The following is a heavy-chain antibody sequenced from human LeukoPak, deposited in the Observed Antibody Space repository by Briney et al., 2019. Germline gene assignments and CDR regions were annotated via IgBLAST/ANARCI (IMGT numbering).Heavy chain of an antibody. CDR3: ARSKSQVDY. J-gene: IGHJ4*02. Sequence: GLDCVSSISSSLTYIYYAYSSTGPFTISRDNAKNSLYLQMTSLRAEDPAVYYCARSKSQVDYWGQGTLVTVSS. V-gene: IGHV3-21*01. CDR2: ISSSLTYI.